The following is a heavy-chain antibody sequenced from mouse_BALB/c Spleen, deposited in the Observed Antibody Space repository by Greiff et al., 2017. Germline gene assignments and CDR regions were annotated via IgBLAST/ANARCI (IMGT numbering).Heavy chain of an antibody. D-gene: IGHD2-4*01. J-gene: IGHJ2*01. Sequence: QVQLQQPGAELVRPGASVKMSCKASGYTFTSYWMHWVKQRPGQGLEWIGYINPSTGYTEYNQKFKDKATLTADKSSSTAYMQLSSLTSEDSAVYYCARRLRQGYYFDYWGQGTTLTVSS. CDR2: INPSTGYT. CDR3: ARRLRQGYYFDY. V-gene: IGHV1-4*01. CDR1: GYTFTSYW.